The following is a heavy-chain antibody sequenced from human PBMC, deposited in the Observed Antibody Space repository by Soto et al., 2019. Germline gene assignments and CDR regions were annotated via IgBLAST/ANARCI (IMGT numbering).Heavy chain of an antibody. CDR1: GFTFSDYY. CDR3: ARVRAARFYDILTGYYSPDY. J-gene: IGHJ4*02. D-gene: IGHD3-9*01. CDR2: ISSSGSTI. V-gene: IGHV3-11*01. Sequence: GGSLRLSCAASGFTFSDYYMSWIRQAPGKGLEWVSYISSSGSTIYYADSVKGRFTISRDNAKNSLYLQMNSLRAEDTAVYYCARVRAARFYDILTGYYSPDYWGQGTLVTVSS.